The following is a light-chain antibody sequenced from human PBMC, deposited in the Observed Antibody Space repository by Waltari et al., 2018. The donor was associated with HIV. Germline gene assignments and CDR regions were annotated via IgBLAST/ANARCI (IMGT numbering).Light chain of an antibody. CDR2: DVT. CDR1: SGVTDGSSF. J-gene: IGLJ1*01. V-gene: IGLV2-11*01. CDR3: CSFVGSYSYV. Sequence: QSALTQPRSVSGSPGQSVTLSCTGSSGVTDGSSFVLTSQHHPGKAPKVMIYDVTKRPSGVPDRFSGSRSGNTASLTISGLQAEDEAEYYCCSFVGSYSYVFGSGTKVTVL.